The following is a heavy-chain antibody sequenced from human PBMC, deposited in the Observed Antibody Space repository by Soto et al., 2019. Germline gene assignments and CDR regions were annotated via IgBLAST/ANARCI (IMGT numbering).Heavy chain of an antibody. J-gene: IGHJ6*02. D-gene: IGHD2-15*01. Sequence: EVQLVESGGGVVQPGASLRLSCAASGFTFSAYDMHWVRQTTGKGLEWVSAIGAADDPYYLGSVKGRFTISRENAKNSLYLQMNSLRAEDTAVYYCARAYSGRLPRRADYYFAMHVWGQGTTVTVSS. V-gene: IGHV3-13*05. CDR3: ARAYSGRLPRRADYYFAMHV. CDR2: IGAADDP. CDR1: GFTFSAYD.